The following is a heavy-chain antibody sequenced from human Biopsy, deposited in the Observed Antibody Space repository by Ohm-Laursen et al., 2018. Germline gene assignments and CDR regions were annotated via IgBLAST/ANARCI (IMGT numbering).Heavy chain of an antibody. V-gene: IGHV3-30*18. CDR2: IFYDGSNT. D-gene: IGHD5-18*01. J-gene: IGHJ6*02. CDR3: AKDRYNYTPIGGFSMDV. Sequence: SLRLSCTASGFTFNNYGMQWVRQAPGKGLEWAAFIFYDGSNTYYADSVKGRFTISRGNSRDTLYLQMSSLRAEDTAVYYCAKDRYNYTPIGGFSMDVWGQGTTVTVSS. CDR1: GFTFNNYG.